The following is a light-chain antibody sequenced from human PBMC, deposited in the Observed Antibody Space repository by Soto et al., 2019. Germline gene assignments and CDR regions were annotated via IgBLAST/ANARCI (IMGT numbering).Light chain of an antibody. CDR2: AAS. V-gene: IGKV1-39*01. Sequence: DIQMTQSPSSLSASVGDRVTITCRASQSIAGYLNWYQQKPGKAPKLLIYAASSLRSGVPSRFSGSGSGTDFTLTISSLQPEDFATYYCQQSYTTPFTFGPGTQVDFK. CDR1: QSIAGY. CDR3: QQSYTTPFT. J-gene: IGKJ3*01.